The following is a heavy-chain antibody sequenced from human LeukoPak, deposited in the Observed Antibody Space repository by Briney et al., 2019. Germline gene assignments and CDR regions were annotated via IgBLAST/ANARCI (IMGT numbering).Heavy chain of an antibody. V-gene: IGHV3-21*01. CDR1: GFTFSSYA. J-gene: IGHJ4*02. D-gene: IGHD3-9*01. CDR2: I. Sequence: GGSLRLSCAASGFTFSSYAMNWVRQAPGKGLEWVSSIYYADSVKGRFTISRDNAKNSLYLQMNSLRAEDAAVYYCASEPRLRYFDWLLFGWGQGTLVTVSS. CDR3: ASEPRLRYFDWLLFG.